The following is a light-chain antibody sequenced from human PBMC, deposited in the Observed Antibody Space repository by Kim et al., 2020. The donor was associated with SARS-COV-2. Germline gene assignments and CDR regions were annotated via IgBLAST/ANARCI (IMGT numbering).Light chain of an antibody. Sequence: SSELTQDPAVSVALGQTIRITCQGDSLTNYYASWYQQKPGQAPVLVIYGKNNRPSGIPDRFSGSISGTPASLTITGTQAEDEADYYCCSRGISGNHYLFG. V-gene: IGLV3-19*01. J-gene: IGLJ1*01. CDR2: GKN. CDR1: SLTNYY. CDR3: CSRGISGNHYL.